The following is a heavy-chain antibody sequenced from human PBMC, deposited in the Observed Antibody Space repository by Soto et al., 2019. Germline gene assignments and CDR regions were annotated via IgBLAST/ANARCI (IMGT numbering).Heavy chain of an antibody. CDR3: ARAPGQLWPN. D-gene: IGHD5-18*01. CDR2: ISSSSSYI. CDR1: GFTFSSYA. Sequence: PGGSLRLSCAASGFTFSSYAMGWVRQGPGKGLEWVSSISSSSSYIYYADSVKGRFTISRDNAKNSLYLQMNSLRAEDTAVYYCARAPGQLWPNWGQGTLVTVSS. V-gene: IGHV3-21*01. J-gene: IGHJ4*02.